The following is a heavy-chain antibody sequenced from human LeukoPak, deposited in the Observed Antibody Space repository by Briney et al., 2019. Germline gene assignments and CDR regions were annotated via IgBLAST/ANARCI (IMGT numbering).Heavy chain of an antibody. CDR1: GGSISSGGYS. CDR3: AREGQDAFDI. V-gene: IGHV4-30-2*01. J-gene: IGHJ3*02. CDR2: IYHSGST. Sequence: SQTLSLTSAVSGGSISSGGYSWSWIRQPPGKGLEWIGYIYHSGSTYYNPSLKSRVTISVDRSKNQFSLKLSSVTAADTAVYFCAREGQDAFDIWGQGTMVTVSS.